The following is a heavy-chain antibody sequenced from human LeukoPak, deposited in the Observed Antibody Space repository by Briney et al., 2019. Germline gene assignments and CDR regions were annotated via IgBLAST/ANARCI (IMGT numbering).Heavy chain of an antibody. Sequence: SETLSLTCTVSGGSISSYYWSWIRQPPGKGLEWLGYIYYSGSTNYNPSLKSRVTISVDTSKNQFSLKLSSVTAADTAVYYCAREGQIAARNPDAFDIWGQGTMVTVSS. D-gene: IGHD6-6*01. CDR2: IYYSGST. CDR1: GGSISSYY. CDR3: AREGQIAARNPDAFDI. J-gene: IGHJ3*02. V-gene: IGHV4-59*01.